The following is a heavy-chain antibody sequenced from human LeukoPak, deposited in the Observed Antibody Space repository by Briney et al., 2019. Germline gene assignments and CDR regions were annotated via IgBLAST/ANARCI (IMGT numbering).Heavy chain of an antibody. CDR3: ARGRGYSSSWYFDY. Sequence: SETLSLTCAVYGGSFSGYYWSWIRQPPGKGLEWIGEINHSGSTNYNPSLKSRVTTSVDTSKNQFSLKLSSVTAADTAVYYCARGRGYSSSWYFDYWGQGTLVTVSS. V-gene: IGHV4-34*01. CDR2: INHSGST. J-gene: IGHJ4*02. D-gene: IGHD6-13*01. CDR1: GGSFSGYY.